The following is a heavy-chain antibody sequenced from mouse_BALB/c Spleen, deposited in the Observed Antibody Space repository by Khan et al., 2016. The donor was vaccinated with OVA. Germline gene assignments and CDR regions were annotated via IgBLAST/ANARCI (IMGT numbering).Heavy chain of an antibody. J-gene: IGHJ4*01. D-gene: IGHD1-2*01. Sequence: QVQLKESGAEPARPGASVKMSCKASGYTFTSNTMHWVKQRPGKGLEWIGYINPSSGDTNYNQKFNDKATLTADKSSSTAYMQLSSLTSEDSAVYYCARRTTAYAMDYWGQGTSVTVSS. V-gene: IGHV1-4*01. CDR2: INPSSGDT. CDR1: GYTFTSNT. CDR3: ARRTTAYAMDY.